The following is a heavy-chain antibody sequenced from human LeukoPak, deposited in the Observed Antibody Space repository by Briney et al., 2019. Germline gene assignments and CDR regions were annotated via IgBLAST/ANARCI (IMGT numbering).Heavy chain of an antibody. Sequence: GASVKVSCKASGYTFTSYGISWVRQAPGKGLEWVSAISGSGGSTYYADSVKGRFTISRDNSKNTLYLQMNSLRAEDTAVYYCAKDKYYDSSGIDDYWGQGTLVTVSS. CDR2: ISGSGGST. CDR1: GYTFTSYG. D-gene: IGHD3-22*01. CDR3: AKDKYYDSSGIDDY. J-gene: IGHJ4*02. V-gene: IGHV3-23*01.